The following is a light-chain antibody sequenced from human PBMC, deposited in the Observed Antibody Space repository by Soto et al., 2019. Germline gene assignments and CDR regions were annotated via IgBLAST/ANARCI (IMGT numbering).Light chain of an antibody. CDR1: SRDVGGYNY. Sequence: QSALTQPPSASGSPGQSVTISCTGTSRDVGGYNYVSWYQQHPGKAPKLMIYEVSKRPLGVPDRFSGSKSGNTASLTDSGLQAEDEADYYCSSYAGSKTLFGGGTKLTVL. J-gene: IGLJ2*01. CDR3: SSYAGSKTL. V-gene: IGLV2-8*01. CDR2: EVS.